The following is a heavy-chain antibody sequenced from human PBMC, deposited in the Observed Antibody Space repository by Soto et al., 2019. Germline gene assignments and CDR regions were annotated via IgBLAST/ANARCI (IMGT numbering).Heavy chain of an antibody. Sequence: GGSLRLSCAASGFTFSSYAMHWVRQAPGKGLEWVAVISYDGSNKYYADSVKGRFTISRDKSKNTLYLQMNSLRAEDTAVYYCARDNGDAIAAAGGDAFDIWGQGTMVTVSS. CDR3: ARDNGDAIAAAGGDAFDI. J-gene: IGHJ3*02. CDR1: GFTFSSYA. CDR2: ISYDGSNK. V-gene: IGHV3-30-3*01. D-gene: IGHD6-13*01.